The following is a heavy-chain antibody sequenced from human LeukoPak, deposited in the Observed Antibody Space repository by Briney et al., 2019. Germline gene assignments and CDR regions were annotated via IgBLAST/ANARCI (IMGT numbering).Heavy chain of an antibody. D-gene: IGHD6-6*01. J-gene: IGHJ6*03. CDR2: ISSSGSNI. CDR3: ARDTRIAARFGYYYMDV. CDR1: GFTFSDYY. Sequence: GGSLRLSCAASGFTFSDYYMSWIRQAPGPGLEWVSYISSSGSNIYYADSVKGRFTISRDNAKNSLYLQTNSLRAEDTAVYYCARDTRIAARFGYYYMDVWGKGTTVTVSS. V-gene: IGHV3-11*01.